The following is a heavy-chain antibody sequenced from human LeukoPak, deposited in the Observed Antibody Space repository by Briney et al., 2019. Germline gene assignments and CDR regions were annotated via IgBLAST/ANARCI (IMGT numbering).Heavy chain of an antibody. Sequence: GGSLRLSCAASGFTFDDDAMHGVRQAPGKGLGWGSFISGDGGSTYYADSVKGRFTISRDNSKNSLYLQMNSLRTEDTALYYCASDGFGIAAINWFDPGGQGTLVTVSS. D-gene: IGHD3-16*01. CDR2: ISGDGGST. J-gene: IGHJ5*02. CDR1: GFTFDDDA. CDR3: ASDGFGIAAINWFDP. V-gene: IGHV3-43*02.